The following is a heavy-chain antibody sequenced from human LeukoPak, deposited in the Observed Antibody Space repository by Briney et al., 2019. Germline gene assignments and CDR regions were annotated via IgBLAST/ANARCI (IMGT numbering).Heavy chain of an antibody. J-gene: IGHJ5*02. Sequence: PSETLSLTCTVSGGSISSYYWSWIRQPPGKGLEWIGYIYYSGSTNYNPSLKSRVTISVDTSKNQFSLKLSSVTAAATAVYYCARDMSPTRHGCSSTSCYWLGWFDPWGQGTLVTVSS. D-gene: IGHD2-2*01. V-gene: IGHV4-59*01. CDR2: IYYSGST. CDR1: GGSISSYY. CDR3: ARDMSPTRHGCSSTSCYWLGWFDP.